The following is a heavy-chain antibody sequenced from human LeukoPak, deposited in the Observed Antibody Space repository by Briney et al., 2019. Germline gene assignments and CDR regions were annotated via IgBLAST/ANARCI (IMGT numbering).Heavy chain of an antibody. CDR2: IYYSGST. Sequence: PSETLSLTCTVSGGSISSYYWSWIRQPPGKGLEWIGYIYYSGSTNYNPSLESRVTISVDTSKNQFSLKLRSVTAADTAVYYCARDPADYLWGSYRFYFDYWGQGTLVTVSS. CDR3: ARDPADYLWGSYRFYFDY. J-gene: IGHJ4*02. CDR1: GGSISSYY. V-gene: IGHV4-59*01. D-gene: IGHD3-16*02.